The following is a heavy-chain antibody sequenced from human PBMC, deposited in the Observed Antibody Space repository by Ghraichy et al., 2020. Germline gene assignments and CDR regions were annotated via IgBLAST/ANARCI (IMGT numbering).Heavy chain of an antibody. CDR1: GGSISSSSYY. Sequence: SETLSLTCTVSGGSISSSSYYWGWIRQPPGKGLEWIGSIYYSGSTYYNPSLKSRVTISVDTSKNQFSLKLSSVTAADTAVYYCARETVRTQGLDYWGQGTLVTVSS. V-gene: IGHV4-39*02. CDR2: IYYSGST. CDR3: ARETVRTQGLDY. J-gene: IGHJ4*02. D-gene: IGHD3-22*01.